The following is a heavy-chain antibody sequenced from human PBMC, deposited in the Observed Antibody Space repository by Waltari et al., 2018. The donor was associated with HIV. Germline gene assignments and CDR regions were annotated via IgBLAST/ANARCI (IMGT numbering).Heavy chain of an antibody. CDR3: ARGSDYSSSSGGGNYFYYYGMDV. D-gene: IGHD6-6*01. CDR1: GGTFRSYG. J-gene: IGHJ6*02. Sequence: QVQLVQSGAEVKKPGSSVKVSCKASGGTFRSYGISWVRQAPGQGLEWMGGIIPIFGTANYAQKFQGRVTITADESTSTGYMELSSLRSEDTAVYYCARGSDYSSSSGGGNYFYYYGMDVWGQGTTVTVSS. CDR2: IIPIFGTA. V-gene: IGHV1-69*01.